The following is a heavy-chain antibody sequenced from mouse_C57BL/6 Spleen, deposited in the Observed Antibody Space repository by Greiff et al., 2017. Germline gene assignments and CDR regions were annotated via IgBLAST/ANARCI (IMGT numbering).Heavy chain of an antibody. Sequence: QVQLQQPGAELVRPGTSVKLSCKASGYTFTSYWMHWVKQRPGQGLEWIGVIDPSDSYTNYNQKFKGKATLTVDTSSSTAYMQLSSLTSEDSAVYYCARSGYDGSSSYYAMDYWGQGTSVTVSS. CDR3: ARSGYDGSSSYYAMDY. D-gene: IGHD1-1*01. CDR1: GYTFTSYW. V-gene: IGHV1-59*01. J-gene: IGHJ4*01. CDR2: IDPSDSYT.